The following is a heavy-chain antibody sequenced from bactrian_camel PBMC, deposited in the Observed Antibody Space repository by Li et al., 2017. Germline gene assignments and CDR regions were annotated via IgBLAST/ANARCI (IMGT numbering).Heavy chain of an antibody. D-gene: IGHD2*01. CDR3: AARQGYCQYKLRDYDY. J-gene: IGHJ4*01. Sequence: HVQLVESGGGSVQGGGSLRLSCAASGYSISSYYCMGWFRQAPGKEREGVAAIDSGGSTSYADSVKGRFTISRDAATNTVYLQMETLGPEDTAMYYCAARQGYCQYKLRDYDYWGQGTQVTVS. CDR2: IDSGGST. V-gene: IGHV3S53*01. CDR1: GYSISSYY.